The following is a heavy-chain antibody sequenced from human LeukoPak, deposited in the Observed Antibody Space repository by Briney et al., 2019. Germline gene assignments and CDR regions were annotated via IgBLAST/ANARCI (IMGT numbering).Heavy chain of an antibody. Sequence: PGGSLRLSCAASGFTFSSYEMNWVRQAPGKGLEWVGFIRSKAYGGTTEYAAPVKGRFTISRDDSKNIAYLQMNSLKTEDTAVYYCTRGPNSSGWRVFAFDIWGQGTMVTVSS. CDR3: TRGPNSSGWRVFAFDI. CDR1: GFTFSSYE. J-gene: IGHJ3*02. CDR2: IRSKAYGGTT. D-gene: IGHD6-19*01. V-gene: IGHV3-49*04.